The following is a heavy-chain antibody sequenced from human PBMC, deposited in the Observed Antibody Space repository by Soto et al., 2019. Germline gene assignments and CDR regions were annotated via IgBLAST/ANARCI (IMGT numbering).Heavy chain of an antibody. V-gene: IGHV4-59*01. CDR1: GGSISTYY. Sequence: PSETLSLTCTVSGGSISTYYWNWIRQPPGKGLEWIGYIYYTESTNYSPSLKSRVTISVDTSKNQFSLKLKSVTAADTAVYYCARDRVSICRLNDAVDRWGKGTVVT. D-gene: IGHD2-15*01. CDR2: IYYTEST. CDR3: ARDRVSICRLNDAVDR. J-gene: IGHJ3*02.